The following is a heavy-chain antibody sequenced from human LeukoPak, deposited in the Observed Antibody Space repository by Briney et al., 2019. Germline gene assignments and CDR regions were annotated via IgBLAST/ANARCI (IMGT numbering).Heavy chain of an antibody. D-gene: IGHD3-22*01. CDR2: ISYSGTT. J-gene: IGHJ5*02. V-gene: IGHV4-38-2*01. CDR3: VASSGSYDSSGYYPSWFDP. Sequence: SETLSLTCAVSDYSIRIGYYWGWIRQPPGKGLEWIGSISYSGTTYYNPSLKSRVTISLGTSNNQFSLKLASVTAADTAVYYCVASSGSYDSSGYYPSWFDPWDQGTLVTVSS. CDR1: DYSIRIGYY.